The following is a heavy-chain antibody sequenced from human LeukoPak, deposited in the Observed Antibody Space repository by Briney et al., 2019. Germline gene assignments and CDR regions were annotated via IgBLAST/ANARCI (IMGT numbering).Heavy chain of an antibody. J-gene: IGHJ5*02. Sequence: GGSLRLSCAASGFTFSGYDMNWVRQAPGKGLEWVSFISSSSSYIYYADSVKGRFTISRDNAKNSLYLQMNSLRAEDTAVYYCVVSQEANWFDPWGQGTLVTVSS. CDR1: GFTFSGYD. CDR2: ISSSSSYI. V-gene: IGHV3-21*01. CDR3: VVSQEANWFDP.